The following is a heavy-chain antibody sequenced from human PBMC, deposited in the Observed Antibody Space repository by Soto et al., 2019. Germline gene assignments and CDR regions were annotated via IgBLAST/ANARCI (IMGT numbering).Heavy chain of an antibody. Sequence: PGGSLRLSCAASGFTFSSYAMSWVRQAPGKGLEWVSAISGSGGSTYYADSVKGRFTISRDNAKDTLYLQIDSLTVEDSGVYFCARDISGPHDHWGQGTPVTVSS. CDR2: ISGSGGST. CDR3: ARDISGPHDH. CDR1: GFTFSSYA. V-gene: IGHV3-23*01. D-gene: IGHD3-10*01. J-gene: IGHJ4*02.